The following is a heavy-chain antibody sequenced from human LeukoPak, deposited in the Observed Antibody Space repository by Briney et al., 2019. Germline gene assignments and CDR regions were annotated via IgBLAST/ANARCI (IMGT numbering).Heavy chain of an antibody. Sequence: PGGSLRLSCAASGFTLSSYGMHWVRQAPGKGLEWVAVISNDGSNKNYADSVKGRFTISRDNPKNTLYLQMSTLRAEDTALYYCAKGCSTGTTCYIIDYWGQGTLVTVSS. CDR2: ISNDGSNK. J-gene: IGHJ4*02. V-gene: IGHV3-30*18. CDR3: AKGCSTGTTCYIIDY. CDR1: GFTLSSYG. D-gene: IGHD1-7*01.